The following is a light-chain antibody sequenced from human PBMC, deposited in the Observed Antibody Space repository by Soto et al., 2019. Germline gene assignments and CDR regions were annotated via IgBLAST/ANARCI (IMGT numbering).Light chain of an antibody. Sequence: QSALTQPASVSGSPGQSITISCTGTSSDVGGYNYVSWYQQYPGKAPKLMIFGVSDRPSGVSNRFSGSKSGNTASLTISGLLAEDEADYYCSSYKTSSTVVVFGGGTKLTVL. CDR1: SSDVGGYNY. CDR3: SSYKTSSTVVV. J-gene: IGLJ2*01. V-gene: IGLV2-14*01. CDR2: GVS.